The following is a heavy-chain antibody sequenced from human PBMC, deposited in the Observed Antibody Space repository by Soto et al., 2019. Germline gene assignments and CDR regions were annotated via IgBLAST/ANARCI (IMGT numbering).Heavy chain of an antibody. V-gene: IGHV1-3*01. Sequence: QVQLVQSGAEVKKPGASVKVSCKASGYTFTSYAMHWVRQAPGQRLEWMGWLNAGNGHTKYSQRFQGRVTITRDTSASTGYMELSSMRSEDTAVYYCARSLHDSSGYYSGYWGQVTMVTVSS. CDR1: GYTFTSYA. D-gene: IGHD3-22*01. CDR3: ARSLHDSSGYYSGY. CDR2: LNAGNGHT. J-gene: IGHJ4*02.